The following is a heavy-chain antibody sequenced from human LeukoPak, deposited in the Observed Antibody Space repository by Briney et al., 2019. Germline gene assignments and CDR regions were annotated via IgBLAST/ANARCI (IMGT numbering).Heavy chain of an antibody. D-gene: IGHD3-9*01. CDR3: ARQQRLANFDY. V-gene: IGHV4-39*01. CDR1: DGSIINNNHY. CDR2: ISYSGGT. J-gene: IGHJ4*02. Sequence: KSSETLSLTCTVSDGSIINNNHYWGWTRQPPGKGLEWIGSISYSGGTAYNPSLRSRVTISVDTSKNQFSLKLNSVTAADTAVYYCARQQRLANFDYWGQGTLVTVSS.